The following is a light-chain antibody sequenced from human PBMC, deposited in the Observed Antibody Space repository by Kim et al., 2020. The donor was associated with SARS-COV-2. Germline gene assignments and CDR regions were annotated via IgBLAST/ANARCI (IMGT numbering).Light chain of an antibody. J-gene: IGKJ1*01. CDR3: QQYNSYPWT. CDR2: KAS. CDR1: QRISGW. Sequence: GDRVAITCRTSQRISGWLACYQRKPGKDPKLLIYKASSLESGVPSRFSGSGSGTEFTLTISSLQPADFATYYCQQYNSYPWTFGQGTKVDSK. V-gene: IGKV1-5*03.